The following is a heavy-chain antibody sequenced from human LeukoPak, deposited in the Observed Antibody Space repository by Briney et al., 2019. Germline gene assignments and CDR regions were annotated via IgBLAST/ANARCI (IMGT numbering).Heavy chain of an antibody. Sequence: GGSLRLSCAASGFTFSSYRMNWVRQAPGKGLEWVSSISSSSSYIYYADSVKGRFTISRDNAKNSLYLQMNSLRAEDTAVYYCARVYYDSSGPPHFDYWGQGTLVTVSS. CDR3: ARVYYDSSGPPHFDY. V-gene: IGHV3-21*01. J-gene: IGHJ4*02. D-gene: IGHD3-22*01. CDR2: ISSSSSYI. CDR1: GFTFSSYR.